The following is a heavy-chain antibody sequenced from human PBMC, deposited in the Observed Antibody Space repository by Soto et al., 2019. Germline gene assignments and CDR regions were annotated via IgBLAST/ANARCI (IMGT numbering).Heavy chain of an antibody. CDR1: GYSFTSYW. V-gene: IGHV5-10-1*01. J-gene: IGHJ4*02. CDR3: ARLRDIVATIPID. Sequence: PVESLKISCNGSGYSFTSYWISWVRQMPGKGLEWMGRIDPSDSYTNYSPSFQGHVTISADKSISTAYLQWSSLKASDTAMYYCARLRDIVATIPIDWGQGTLVTVSS. D-gene: IGHD5-12*01. CDR2: IDPSDSYT.